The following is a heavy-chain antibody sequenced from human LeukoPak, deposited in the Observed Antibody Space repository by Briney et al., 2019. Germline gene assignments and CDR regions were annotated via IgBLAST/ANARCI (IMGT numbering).Heavy chain of an antibody. CDR2: ISSSSSYK. Sequence: GGSLRLSCAASGFTFSSYGMSWVRQAPGKGLEWVSSISSSSSYKYYADSVKGRFTISRDNSKNTLYLQMISLRAEDTAVYYCASSRMTIYGVVNDAFDIWGQGTMVTVSS. CDR3: ASSRMTIYGVVNDAFDI. J-gene: IGHJ3*02. V-gene: IGHV3-21*01. CDR1: GFTFSSYG. D-gene: IGHD3-3*01.